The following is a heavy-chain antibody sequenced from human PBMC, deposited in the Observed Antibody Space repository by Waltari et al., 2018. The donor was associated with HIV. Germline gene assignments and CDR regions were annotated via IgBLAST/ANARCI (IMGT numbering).Heavy chain of an antibody. V-gene: IGHV4-59*01. CDR2: IYHSGNT. CDR3: ARCPYQYSPYYFDY. CDR1: GGSITGYY. Sequence: QVQLQESGPGLVKPSETLSLTCSVSGGSITGYYWSWIRQPPGKGLEWIGYIYHSGNTNYNPSLKSLVTISVDTSKNQFSLNLSSVTAADTAVYFCARCPYQYSPYYFDYWGQGALVTVSS. D-gene: IGHD1-26*01. J-gene: IGHJ4*02.